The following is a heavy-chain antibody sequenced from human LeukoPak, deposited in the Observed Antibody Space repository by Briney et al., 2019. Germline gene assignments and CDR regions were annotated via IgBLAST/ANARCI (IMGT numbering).Heavy chain of an antibody. CDR2: IKQDGSEI. J-gene: IGHJ6*03. V-gene: IGHV3-7*01. CDR1: GFTFISYW. D-gene: IGHD2-15*01. CDR3: ASSAGSVDIVAVVAATPYYYYYMDV. Sequence: GGSLRLSCAASGFTFISYWMTWVRQAPGKGLEWVANIKQDGSEIYYVDSVKGRFTISRDNAKNSLYLQMNSLRAEDTAVYYCASSAGSVDIVAVVAATPYYYYYMDVWGKGTTVTISS.